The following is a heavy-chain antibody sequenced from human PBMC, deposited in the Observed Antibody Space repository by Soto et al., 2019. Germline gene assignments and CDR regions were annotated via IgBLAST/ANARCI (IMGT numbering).Heavy chain of an antibody. CDR1: GFSFSSYA. Sequence: LSLTCAASGFSFSSYAMSWVRQAPGKGLEWVSAIGGSGGSTYYADSVKGRFTISRDNSKNTLYLQMDSLRAEDTAVYYCAKDLYGDYEWGAFDIWGQGTMVTVSS. CDR3: AKDLYGDYEWGAFDI. CDR2: IGGSGGST. J-gene: IGHJ3*02. V-gene: IGHV3-23*01. D-gene: IGHD4-17*01.